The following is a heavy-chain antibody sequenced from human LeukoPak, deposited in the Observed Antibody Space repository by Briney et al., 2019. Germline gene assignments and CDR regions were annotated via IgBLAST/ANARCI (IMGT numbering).Heavy chain of an antibody. Sequence: SVKVSCKASGGTFSSYAISWVRQAPGQGLEWMGGIIPIFGTANYAQKFQGRVTITTDESTSTAYMELSSLRSEDTAVYYCARTYRRGGLHIGYWGQGTLVTVSS. J-gene: IGHJ4*02. D-gene: IGHD3-16*01. V-gene: IGHV1-69*05. CDR3: ARTYRRGGLHIGY. CDR1: GGTFSSYA. CDR2: IIPIFGTA.